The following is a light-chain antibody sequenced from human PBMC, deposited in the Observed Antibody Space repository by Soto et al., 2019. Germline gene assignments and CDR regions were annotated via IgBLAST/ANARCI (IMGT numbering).Light chain of an antibody. J-gene: IGLJ2*01. Sequence: QSALTQPASVSGSPGQSITISCTGTSSDVGGYNYVSWYQQHPDKAPKLMIYEVSSRPSGVSNRFSGSKSGNTASLTISGLQAEDEADYYCSSYISSSTLVVFGGGTQLTVL. CDR3: SSYISSSTLVV. CDR1: SSDVGGYNY. CDR2: EVS. V-gene: IGLV2-14*01.